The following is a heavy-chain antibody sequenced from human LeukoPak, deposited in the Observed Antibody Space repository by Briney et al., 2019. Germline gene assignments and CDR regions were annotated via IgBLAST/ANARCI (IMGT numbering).Heavy chain of an antibody. D-gene: IGHD6-25*01. CDR2: IKQDGSEK. CDR3: AREAAGDY. V-gene: IGHV3-7*01. J-gene: IGHJ4*02. CDR1: GFTFSSYT. Sequence: GGSLRLSCTASGFTFSSYTVNWVRQAPGKGLEWVANIKQDGSEKYYVDSVKGRFTISRDNAKNSLYLQMNSLRVEDTAVYYCAREAAGDYWGQGTLVTVSS.